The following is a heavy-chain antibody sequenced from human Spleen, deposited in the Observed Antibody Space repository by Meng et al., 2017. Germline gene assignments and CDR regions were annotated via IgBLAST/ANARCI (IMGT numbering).Heavy chain of an antibody. CDR2: IYYSGST. Sequence: QVHLQESGPGLVQPSGTLSLTCAVSGDSISSINWWSWVRQPPGKGLEWIGSIYYSGSTYYSPSLKSRVTISVDTSRNHFSLKLSSVTAADTAVYYCARHGYCTTTTCYGSPNWFDPWGQGTLVTVSS. CDR3: ARHGYCTTTTCYGSPNWFDP. D-gene: IGHD2-2*03. CDR1: GDSISSINW. V-gene: IGHV4-4*02. J-gene: IGHJ5*02.